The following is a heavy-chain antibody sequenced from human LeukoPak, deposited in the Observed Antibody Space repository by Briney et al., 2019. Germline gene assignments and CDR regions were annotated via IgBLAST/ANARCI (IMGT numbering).Heavy chain of an antibody. CDR3: ARGGYSYGPYYFDY. Sequence: PGGSLRLSCAASGFTVSSNYMSWVRQAPGKGLEWVSVIYSGGSTYYADSVKGRFTISRGNSKNTLYLQMNSLRAEDTAVYYCARGGYSYGPYYFDYWGQGTLVTVSS. J-gene: IGHJ4*02. CDR1: GFTVSSNY. CDR2: IYSGGST. V-gene: IGHV3-66*01. D-gene: IGHD5-18*01.